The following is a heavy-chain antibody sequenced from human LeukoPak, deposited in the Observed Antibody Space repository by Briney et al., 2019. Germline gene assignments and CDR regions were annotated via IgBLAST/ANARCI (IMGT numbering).Heavy chain of an antibody. CDR2: IYSGGST. CDR1: GFTVNNTY. Sequence: PGGSLRLSCAASGFTVNNTYMSWVRHALGKGVECGSAIYSGGSTYYADSVKGRFTISRDNSKNTLYLHMNSLRAEDTAVYYCAKTGNPATGDYWGQGTLVTVSS. J-gene: IGHJ4*02. D-gene: IGHD1-1*01. CDR3: AKTGNPATGDY. V-gene: IGHV3-53*01.